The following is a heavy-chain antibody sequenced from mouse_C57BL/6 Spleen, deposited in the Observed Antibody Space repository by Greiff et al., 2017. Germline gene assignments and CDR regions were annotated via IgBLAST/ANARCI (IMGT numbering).Heavy chain of an antibody. Sequence: EVKLAESGPGLVKPSQSLSLTCSVPGSSITSGYYWNWIRQFPENQLEWMGYNSYNGSNNYNHSLKNRITITRDTSKNPCFLKLNSVTTEDTATYYCALLLDSSGYSCDYGGQGTTLTVSS. CDR3: ALLLDSSGYSCDY. D-gene: IGHD3-2*02. J-gene: IGHJ2*01. CDR2: NSYNGSN. CDR1: GSSITSGYY. V-gene: IGHV3-6*01.